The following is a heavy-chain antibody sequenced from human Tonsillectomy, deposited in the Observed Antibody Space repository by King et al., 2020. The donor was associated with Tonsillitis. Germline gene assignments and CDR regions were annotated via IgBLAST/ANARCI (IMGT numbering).Heavy chain of an antibody. D-gene: IGHD3-10*01. CDR3: ARDQAYGSGSYYNNYYYYGMDV. CDR2: IKQDGSEK. J-gene: IGHJ6*02. Sequence: VQLVESGRGLVQPGGSLRLSCAASGFTFSSYWMSWVRQAPGKGLEWVANIKQDGSEKYYVDSVKGRFTISRDNAKNSLYLQMNSLRAEDTAVYYCARDQAYGSGSYYNNYYYYGMDVWGQGTTVTVSS. V-gene: IGHV3-7*01. CDR1: GFTFSSYW.